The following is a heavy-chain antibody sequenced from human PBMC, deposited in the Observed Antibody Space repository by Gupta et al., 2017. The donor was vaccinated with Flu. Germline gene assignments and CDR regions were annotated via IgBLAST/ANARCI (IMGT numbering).Heavy chain of an antibody. CDR3: ARGITIFGVVHFDY. J-gene: IGHJ4*02. V-gene: IGHV3-64*01. CDR2: ISSNGGST. Sequence: EVQLVESGGGLVQPGGSLRLSCAASGFPFSSYAIHWVRQAPGKGLEYVSSISSNGGSTYYANSVKGRFTISRDNSKNTLYLQMGSLRVEDMAMYYCARGITIFGVVHFDYWGQGTLVTVSS. D-gene: IGHD3-3*01. CDR1: GFPFSSYA.